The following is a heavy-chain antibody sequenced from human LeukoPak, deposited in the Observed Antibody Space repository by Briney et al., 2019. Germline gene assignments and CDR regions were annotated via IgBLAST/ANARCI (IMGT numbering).Heavy chain of an antibody. Sequence: PGGSLRLSCVASGFIVNDHAMHWVRQTPGKGLEWVAGVFWNGVDKGYADSVKGRFTIFRDISGNTLYLQMNSLRAEDTAVYYCAREGADYDASKEAFDYWGQGTLVTVSS. D-gene: IGHD4-17*01. J-gene: IGHJ4*02. CDR3: AREGADYDASKEAFDY. CDR2: VFWNGVDK. CDR1: GFIVNDHA. V-gene: IGHV3-9*01.